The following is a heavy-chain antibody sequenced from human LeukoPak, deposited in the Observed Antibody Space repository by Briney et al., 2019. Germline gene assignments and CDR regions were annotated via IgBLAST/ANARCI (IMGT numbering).Heavy chain of an antibody. CDR1: GFTFSSYA. J-gene: IGHJ4*02. V-gene: IGHV3-30*04. D-gene: IGHD4-23*01. CDR3: ARDWFAVVTPYYFDY. Sequence: GGSLRLSCAASGFTFSSYAMHWVRQAPGKGLEWVAVISYDGSNKYYADSVKGRFTISRDNSKNTLYLQMNSLRAEDTAVYYCARDWFAVVTPYYFDYWGQGTLVTVSS. CDR2: ISYDGSNK.